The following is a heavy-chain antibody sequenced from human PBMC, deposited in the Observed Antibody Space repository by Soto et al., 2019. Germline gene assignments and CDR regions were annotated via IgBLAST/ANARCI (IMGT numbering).Heavy chain of an antibody. J-gene: IGHJ4*02. CDR1: GYSITNHG. CDR3: GKDIRSGSIDY. V-gene: IGHV3-33*06. Sequence: QVRLAQSGGGVVQPGRSLTLSCAASGYSITNHGMHWVRQAPGKGLEWVALIWAHGTIYYADSVKGRFTVSRDTSTNTVYLQMNSLRAEDTARYYCGKDIRSGSIDYWGQGTLVTVSS. CDR2: IWAHGTI. D-gene: IGHD1-1*01.